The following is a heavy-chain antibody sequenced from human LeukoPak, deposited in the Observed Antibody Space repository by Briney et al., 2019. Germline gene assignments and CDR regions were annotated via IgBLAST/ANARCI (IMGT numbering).Heavy chain of an antibody. CDR1: GFTFGDYV. CDR3: AKDRDYYFEY. CDR2: ISWDGGST. Sequence: GGSLRLSCAASGFTFGDYVMHWVRHTPAKGLEWVSLISWDGGSTSYADSVKGRFTISRDNSKNSLYLRMNTLRPEDTALYYCAKDRDYYFEYWGQGTPVTVSS. D-gene: IGHD3/OR15-3a*01. V-gene: IGHV3-43D*04. J-gene: IGHJ4*02.